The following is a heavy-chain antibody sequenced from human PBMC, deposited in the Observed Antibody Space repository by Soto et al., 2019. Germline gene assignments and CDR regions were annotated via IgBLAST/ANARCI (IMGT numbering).Heavy chain of an antibody. Sequence: ASVKVSCKASGYTFTGYYMHWVRQAPGQGLEWMGWINPNSGGTNYAQKFQGWVTMTRDTSISTAYMELSRLRSDDTAVYYCARDAIVSHTNNWFDLWGQGTLVTVSS. CDR1: GYTFTGYY. CDR3: ARDAIVSHTNNWFDL. V-gene: IGHV1-2*04. D-gene: IGHD3-16*02. CDR2: INPNSGGT. J-gene: IGHJ5*02.